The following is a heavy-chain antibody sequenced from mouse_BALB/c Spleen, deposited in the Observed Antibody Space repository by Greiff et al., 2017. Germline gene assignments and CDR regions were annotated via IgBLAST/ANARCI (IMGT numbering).Heavy chain of an antibody. V-gene: IGHV5-17*02. CDR1: GFTFSSFG. Sequence: EVQLVESGGGLVQPGGSRKLSCAASGFTFSSFGMPWVRQAPGKGLEWVAYISSGSSTIYYAATVKGRFTIYRDNPKNTLFLQMTSLRSEDTAMYYCASDFCYFADWGEGTLVTVSA. CDR3: ASDFCYFAD. CDR2: ISSGSSTI. J-gene: IGHJ3*01. D-gene: IGHD1-1*01.